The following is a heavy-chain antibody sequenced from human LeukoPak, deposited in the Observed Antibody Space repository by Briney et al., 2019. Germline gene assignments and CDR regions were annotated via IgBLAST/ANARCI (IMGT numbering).Heavy chain of an antibody. V-gene: IGHV4-30-2*01. CDR1: GGSISSSSYY. Sequence: SETLSLTCTVSGGSISSSSYYWGWIRQPPGKGLEWIGYIYHSGSTYYNPSLKCRVTISVDRSKNQFSLKLSSVTAADTAVYYCARDGGGYYAYAFDIWGQGTMVTVSS. CDR2: IYHSGST. J-gene: IGHJ3*02. D-gene: IGHD3-3*01. CDR3: ARDGGGYYAYAFDI.